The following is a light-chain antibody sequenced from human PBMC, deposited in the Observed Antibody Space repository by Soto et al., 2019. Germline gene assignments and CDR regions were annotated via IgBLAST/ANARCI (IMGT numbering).Light chain of an antibody. J-gene: IGKJ3*01. CDR1: QSVSSY. CDR3: QQYGSSLFT. Sequence: EIVLTQSPATLSLSPGERATFSCRASQSVSSYLAWYQQKPGQAPRLLIYDASNRATGIPARFSGSGSGTDFTLTISSLEPEDFAVYYCQQYGSSLFTFGPGTKVDIK. CDR2: DAS. V-gene: IGKV3-11*01.